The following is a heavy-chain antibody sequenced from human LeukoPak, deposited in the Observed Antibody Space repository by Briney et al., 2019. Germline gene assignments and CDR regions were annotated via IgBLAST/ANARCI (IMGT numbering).Heavy chain of an antibody. J-gene: IGHJ4*02. D-gene: IGHD3-10*01. CDR1: GFTFSSYG. CDR3: AKDGYGSGSYEH. V-gene: IGHV3-30*18. Sequence: GGSLRLSCAASGFTFSSYGMHWVRQAPGKGLEWVAVISYDGSNKYYADSVKGRFTISRDNSKNTLYLQVNSLRAEDTAVYYCAKDGYGSGSYEHWGQGTLVTVSS. CDR2: ISYDGSNK.